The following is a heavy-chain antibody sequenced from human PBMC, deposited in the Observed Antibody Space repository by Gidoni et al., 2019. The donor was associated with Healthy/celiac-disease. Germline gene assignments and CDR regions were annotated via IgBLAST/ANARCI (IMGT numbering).Heavy chain of an antibody. J-gene: IGHJ5*02. CDR2: IYYSGST. Sequence: QLQLQESGPGLVKPSETLSLTCTVSGGSISSSSYYWGWIRQPPGKGLEWIGSIYYSGSTYYNPSLKSRVTISVDTSKNQFSLKLSSVTAADTAVYYCARHRVSESGDYLNWFDPWGQGTLVTVSS. CDR1: GGSISSSSYY. CDR3: ARHRVSESGDYLNWFDP. D-gene: IGHD4-17*01. V-gene: IGHV4-39*01.